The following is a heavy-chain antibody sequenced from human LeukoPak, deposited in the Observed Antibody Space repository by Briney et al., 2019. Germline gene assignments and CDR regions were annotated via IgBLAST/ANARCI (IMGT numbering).Heavy chain of an antibody. J-gene: IGHJ6*03. CDR1: GFKFYECE. CDR2: ISRSGRAT. V-gene: IGHV3-20*04. Sequence: GGSLTLSCAASGFKFYECERSSVRQVPGKGLEYVSGISRSGRATGYGDSVKGRFTISRDNAKKSLFLQITSLRAEDTALYYCGGGPGSHSYYYMDVWGKGAAVTVSS. CDR3: GGGPGSHSYYYMDV.